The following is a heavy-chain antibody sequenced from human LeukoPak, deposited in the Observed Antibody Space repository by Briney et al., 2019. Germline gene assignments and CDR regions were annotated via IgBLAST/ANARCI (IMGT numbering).Heavy chain of an antibody. CDR2: IDPSDSYT. CDR3: ARHGRTAMGDAFDI. D-gene: IGHD5-18*01. CDR1: AYSFTIYW. J-gene: IGHJ3*02. Sequence: GESLKISCKGSAYSFTIYWISWVRQMPGKGLEWMGRIDPSDSYTNYRPSFQGHVTISADKSICTAYLQWSRPKSVATAMDYCARHGRTAMGDAFDIWGQRTMVTVSS. V-gene: IGHV5-10-1*01.